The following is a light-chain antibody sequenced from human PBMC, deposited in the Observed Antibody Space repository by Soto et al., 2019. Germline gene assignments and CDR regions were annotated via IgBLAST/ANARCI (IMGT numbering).Light chain of an antibody. CDR1: SSDVGNYHL. CDR3: CSYAGSSTLYV. CDR2: EGS. J-gene: IGLJ1*01. Sequence: QSALTQPASESGSPGQSITISCTGTSSDVGNYHLVSWYQQHPGKAPKLMIYEGSKRPSGVSNRFSGSKSGDTASLTISGLQAEDEAYYYYCSYAGSSTLYVFGTGTKVTVL. V-gene: IGLV2-23*01.